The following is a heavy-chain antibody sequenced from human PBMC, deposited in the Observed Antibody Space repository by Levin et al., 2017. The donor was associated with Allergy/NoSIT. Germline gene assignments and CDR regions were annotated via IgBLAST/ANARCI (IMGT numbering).Heavy chain of an antibody. CDR2: ISFDGNNE. CDR1: GFIFNNFA. J-gene: IGHJ6*02. V-gene: IGHV3-30-3*01. Sequence: SCAASGFIFNNFAMHWVRQAPGKGLEWVAVISFDGNNEYYADSLKGRFTISRDDSKNTLYLQMNSLRPEDTAVYYCASHFTMIRGYDNYGMDGWGQGTTVTVSS. D-gene: IGHD3-10*01. CDR3: ASHFTMIRGYDNYGMDG.